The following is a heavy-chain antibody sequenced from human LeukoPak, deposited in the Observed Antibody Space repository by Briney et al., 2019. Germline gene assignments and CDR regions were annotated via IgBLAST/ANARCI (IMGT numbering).Heavy chain of an antibody. Sequence: GASVKVSCKASGYTFTGYYMHWVRQAPGQGLEWMGWINPNSGDTSYAQKFQGRVTMTRDTPISTAYMELTGLKSDDTAVYYCGRRRIDCSDTGCYVDYWGQGTLVTVSS. CDR1: GYTFTGYY. CDR3: GRRRIDCSDTGCYVDY. V-gene: IGHV1-2*02. CDR2: INPNSGDT. D-gene: IGHD2-15*01. J-gene: IGHJ4*02.